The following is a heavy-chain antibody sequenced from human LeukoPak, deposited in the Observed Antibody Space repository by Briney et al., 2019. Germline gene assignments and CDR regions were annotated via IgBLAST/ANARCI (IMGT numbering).Heavy chain of an antibody. D-gene: IGHD5-18*01. CDR2: IIPVLNIA. V-gene: IGHV1-69*04. J-gene: IGHJ6*02. CDR3: ARRSDTGVVPHHSYYCFDV. Sequence: VAPVKVSCKASGGTFSTYEINWVRQAPGQGLEWVGRIIPVLNIANYAQRFQGRVTITADKSTNTAYMELSGLRSEDTATYYCARRSDTGVVPHHSYYCFDVWGQGTAVAVS. CDR1: GGTFSTYE.